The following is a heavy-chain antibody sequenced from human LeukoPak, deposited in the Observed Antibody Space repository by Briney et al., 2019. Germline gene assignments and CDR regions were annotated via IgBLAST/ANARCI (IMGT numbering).Heavy chain of an antibody. D-gene: IGHD2-8*01. V-gene: IGHV3-30*04. J-gene: IGHJ4*02. CDR3: ARDNGIYYYDY. CDR2: ISYDGSNK. Sequence: PGGSLRLSSAATGFTCSGYAMHWVRQAPGKGLECVAVISYDGSNKYYADSVQGRFTISRDNSKNTLYLQMNSLRAEDTAVYYCARDNGIYYYDYWGQGTLVTVSS. CDR1: GFTCSGYA.